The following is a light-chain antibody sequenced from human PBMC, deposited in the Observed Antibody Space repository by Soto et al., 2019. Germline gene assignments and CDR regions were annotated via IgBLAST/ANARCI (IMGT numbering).Light chain of an antibody. V-gene: IGKV1-5*03. CDR3: QQYSSDST. Sequence: DIRMTQSPSTLSASVGDRVTITCRASQSINNWLAWCQQKPGKAPKLLIYRASSLENGVPSRFSGRGSGTEFIFTITSLQPDDFATYYCQQYSSDSTFGQGTKVEIK. CDR1: QSINNW. J-gene: IGKJ1*01. CDR2: RAS.